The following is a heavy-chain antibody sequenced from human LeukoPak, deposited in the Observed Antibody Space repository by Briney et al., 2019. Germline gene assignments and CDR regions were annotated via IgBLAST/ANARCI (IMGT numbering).Heavy chain of an antibody. J-gene: IGHJ4*02. CDR2: INPSGGST. Sequence: ASVKVSFTASGYTFTIYYMHWVRQAPGQGLEWMGIINPSGGSTSYAQKFQGRVTMTTDTTTSTVYMELRSLRSDDTAVYYCARGPPAVPYYFDYWGQGTLVSVSS. D-gene: IGHD4-17*01. CDR1: GYTFTIYY. V-gene: IGHV1-46*01. CDR3: ARGPPAVPYYFDY.